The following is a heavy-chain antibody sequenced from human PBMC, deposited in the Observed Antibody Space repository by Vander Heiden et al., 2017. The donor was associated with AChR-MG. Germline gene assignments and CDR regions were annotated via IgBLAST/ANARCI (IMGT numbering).Heavy chain of an antibody. Sequence: EVQLVESGCVSVQPGGSLDLSCAASGFPVSDHYPGSVRQAPGKELEWVSLIYSGGSTYYADSEKCRFTISRDNSKSTLYLQMNGLGAEDTAVYYCVKDIGYGDYIDFWGQGTLVTVSS. CDR2: IYSGGST. V-gene: IGHV3-66*01. CDR1: GFPVSDHY. CDR3: VKDIGYGDYIDF. D-gene: IGHD5-12*01. J-gene: IGHJ4*02.